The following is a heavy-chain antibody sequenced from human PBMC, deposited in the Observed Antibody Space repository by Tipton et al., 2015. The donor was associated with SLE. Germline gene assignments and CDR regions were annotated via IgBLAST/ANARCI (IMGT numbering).Heavy chain of an antibody. CDR1: GFTFSSYW. CDR3: AKDGSSGWDVGEY. Sequence: SLRLSCAASGFTFSSYWMHWVRQAPGKGLVWVSRINSDGSSTSYADSVKGRFTISRDNAKNTLYLQMNSLRAEDTAVYYCAKDGSSGWDVGEYWGQGTLVTVSS. CDR2: INSDGSST. J-gene: IGHJ4*02. V-gene: IGHV3-74*01. D-gene: IGHD6-19*01.